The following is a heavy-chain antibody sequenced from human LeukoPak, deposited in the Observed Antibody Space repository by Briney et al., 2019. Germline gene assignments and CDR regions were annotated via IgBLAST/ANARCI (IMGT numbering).Heavy chain of an antibody. CDR3: ARDVSEYPYPEVTLDY. CDR1: GFSFRTYP. J-gene: IGHJ4*02. Sequence: GGSLRLSCAASGFSFRTYPFTWVRQAPGKGLEWVASISSSGNYLYYADSFKGRFTISRDTAKNSLYLQMNILRVEDTAVYYCARDVSEYPYPEVTLDYWGQGTLVTVSS. V-gene: IGHV3-21*01. CDR2: ISSSGNYL. D-gene: IGHD2-15*01.